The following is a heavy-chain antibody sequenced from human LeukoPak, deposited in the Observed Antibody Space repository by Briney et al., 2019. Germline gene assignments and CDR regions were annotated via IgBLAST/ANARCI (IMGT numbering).Heavy chain of an antibody. Sequence: PGGSLRLSCAASGFTFSSYAMTWVRQAPGKGLEWVSGISGGGGSTYYADSVKGRFTISRDNSKNTLYLLMNSLRADDTAMYYCAKDRRAAAGGGYFDHWGQGTLVTVSS. CDR3: AKDRRAAAGGGYFDH. V-gene: IGHV3-23*01. D-gene: IGHD6-13*01. CDR1: GFTFSSYA. CDR2: ISGGGGST. J-gene: IGHJ4*02.